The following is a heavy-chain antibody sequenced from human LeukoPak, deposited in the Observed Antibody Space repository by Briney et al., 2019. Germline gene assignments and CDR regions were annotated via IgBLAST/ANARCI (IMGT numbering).Heavy chain of an antibody. D-gene: IGHD6-6*01. CDR2: IIPIFGTA. V-gene: IGHV1-69*01. Sequence: GSSVKVSCKASGGTFSSYAISWVRQAPGQGLEWMGGIIPIFGTAYYAQKFQGRVTITADESTSTAYMELSSLRPEDTAVYYCAKTVGLSIFYYYMDVWGKGTTVTISS. CDR1: GGTFSSYA. J-gene: IGHJ6*03. CDR3: AKTVGLSIFYYYMDV.